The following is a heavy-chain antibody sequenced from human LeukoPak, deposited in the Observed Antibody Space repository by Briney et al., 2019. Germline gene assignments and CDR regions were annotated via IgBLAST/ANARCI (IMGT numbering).Heavy chain of an antibody. CDR2: ISGSGGST. Sequence: GGSLRLSCAASGFTFSSYAMSWVRQAPGKGLEWVSAISGSGGSTYYADSVKGRFTISRDNSKNTLYLQMNSLRAEDTAVYYCAKAPRYYGSPSDDYWGQGTLVTVPS. CDR1: GFTFSSYA. D-gene: IGHD3-10*01. V-gene: IGHV3-23*01. CDR3: AKAPRYYGSPSDDY. J-gene: IGHJ4*02.